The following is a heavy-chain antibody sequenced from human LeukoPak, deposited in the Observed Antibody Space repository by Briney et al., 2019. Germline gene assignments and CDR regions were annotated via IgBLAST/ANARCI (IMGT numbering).Heavy chain of an antibody. CDR1: GFTFVSYW. V-gene: IGHV3-74*01. D-gene: IGHD5-18*01. CDR3: ARDAPGKTALDH. J-gene: IGHJ4*02. Sequence: GGSLRLSCAASGFTFVSYWMHWVRQAPGKGLVWVSRINGYGSSTDFADSVKGRFTISRDNAKNTLYLQMNSLRAEDTAVYYCARDAPGKTALDHWGQGTLVTVSS. CDR2: INGYGSST.